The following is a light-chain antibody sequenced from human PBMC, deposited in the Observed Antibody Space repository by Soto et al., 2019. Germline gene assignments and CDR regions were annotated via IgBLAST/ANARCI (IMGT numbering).Light chain of an antibody. CDR1: QSVSNN. CDR2: AAS. J-gene: IGKJ5*01. V-gene: IGKV3-15*01. Sequence: EIVMTQSPATLSVSPGERATLSCRASQSVSNNLAWYQQRPGQAPSLLIYAASTRATGIPARFSGSGSGTEFTLTISYLQSEDFAVYYCQQYSKWPPITFGQGTRLEIK. CDR3: QQYSKWPPIT.